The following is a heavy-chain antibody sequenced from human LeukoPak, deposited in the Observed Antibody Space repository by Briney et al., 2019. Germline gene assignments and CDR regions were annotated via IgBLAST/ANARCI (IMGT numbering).Heavy chain of an antibody. CDR2: IYYTGKP. D-gene: IGHD6-19*01. J-gene: IGHJ4*02. Sequence: SQTLSLTCTVSGGSISSGGYYWGWIRQPPGGTLEYIGHIYYTGKPDYNPSLKSRVTMSVDTSKNQFSLRLSSVTAADTAVYYCARWDCSSGTCFHLDYWGQGTLVTVSS. CDR1: GGSISSGGYY. V-gene: IGHV4-61*08. CDR3: ARWDCSSGTCFHLDY.